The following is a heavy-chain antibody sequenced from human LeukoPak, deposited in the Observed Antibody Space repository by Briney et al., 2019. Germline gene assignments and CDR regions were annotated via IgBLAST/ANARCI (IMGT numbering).Heavy chain of an antibody. J-gene: IGHJ4*02. Sequence: SETLSLTCTVPGGSISSYYWSWIRQPPGKGLEWIGYIYYSGSTNYNPSLKSRVTISVDTSKNQFSLKLSSVTAADTAVYYCARGTTYYYDSSGYYYVRYFDYWGQGTLVTVSS. CDR3: ARGTTYYYDSSGYYYVRYFDY. V-gene: IGHV4-59*01. CDR2: IYYSGST. D-gene: IGHD3-22*01. CDR1: GGSISSYY.